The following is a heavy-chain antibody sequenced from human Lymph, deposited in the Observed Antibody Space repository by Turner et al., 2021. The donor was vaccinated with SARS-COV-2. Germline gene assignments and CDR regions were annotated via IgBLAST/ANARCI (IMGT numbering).Heavy chain of an antibody. CDR1: GGPISSYY. CDR2: IYYSGST. Sequence: QVQLQESRPGAVKPSETLSLTCTVSGGPISSYYWSWIRQPPGKGLEWIGYIYYSGSTNYNPFLKSRATISVDTSKNQFSLKLTSVTAADTAVYYCARGFDYWGQGTLVTVSP. CDR3: ARGFDY. V-gene: IGHV4-59*01. J-gene: IGHJ4*02.